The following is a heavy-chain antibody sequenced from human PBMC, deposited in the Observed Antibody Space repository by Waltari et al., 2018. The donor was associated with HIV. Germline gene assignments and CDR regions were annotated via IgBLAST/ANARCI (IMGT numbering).Heavy chain of an antibody. D-gene: IGHD1-26*01. Sequence: QVQLVQSGAEVKMPGASVKVSCKASGYTFTSYGISWVRQAPGQGLVWMGWIGAYNGNTNYAPRLPVRVTMTKETSKSTAYMGLRSLGSDDAAVYYCARVLRGASSRYSDYWGQRTLVTVSS. CDR1: GYTFTSYG. J-gene: IGHJ4*02. V-gene: IGHV1-18*01. CDR2: IGAYNGNT. CDR3: ARVLRGASSRYSDY.